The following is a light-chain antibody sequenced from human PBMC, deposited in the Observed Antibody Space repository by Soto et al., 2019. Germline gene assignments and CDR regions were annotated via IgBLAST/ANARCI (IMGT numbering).Light chain of an antibody. V-gene: IGLV2-23*01. Sequence: QSVLTQPASVSGSPGQSITISCSGTSSNIGGYNVVSWYQQHPGKAPKVIVYEGIKRPSGVSDRFSGSTSGSTASLTISGVQAEDEVKYNCCSYVGATTYVFGSGTRVTVL. CDR1: SSNIGGYNV. CDR3: CSYVGATTYV. CDR2: EGI. J-gene: IGLJ1*01.